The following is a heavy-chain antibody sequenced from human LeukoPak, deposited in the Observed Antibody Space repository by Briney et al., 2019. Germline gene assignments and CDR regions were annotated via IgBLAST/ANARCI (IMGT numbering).Heavy chain of an antibody. CDR2: IKQDGSER. CDR3: ARDPGSSWFHYYYYYYGMDV. Sequence: GGSLRLSCAASGFTFSSYWMSWVRQAPGKGLEWVANIKQDGSERYYVDSVKGRFTISRDNAKNSLYLQMNSLRAEDTAVYYCARDPGSSWFHYYYYYYGMDVWGQGTTVTVSS. CDR1: GFTFSSYW. J-gene: IGHJ6*02. D-gene: IGHD6-13*01. V-gene: IGHV3-7*03.